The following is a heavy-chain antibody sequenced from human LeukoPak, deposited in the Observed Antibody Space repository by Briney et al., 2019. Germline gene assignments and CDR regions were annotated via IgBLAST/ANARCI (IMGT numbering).Heavy chain of an antibody. J-gene: IGHJ4*02. Sequence: GGSLSLYCAASGFTFSSYWMSWVRQAPGKGLEWVANIKQDGSEKYYVDSVKGRFTISRDNAKNSLYLQMNSLRAEDTAVYYCASDRTPYCGGDCYFDYWGQGTLVTVSS. CDR2: IKQDGSEK. CDR1: GFTFSSYW. V-gene: IGHV3-7*01. CDR3: ASDRTPYCGGDCYFDY. D-gene: IGHD2-21*02.